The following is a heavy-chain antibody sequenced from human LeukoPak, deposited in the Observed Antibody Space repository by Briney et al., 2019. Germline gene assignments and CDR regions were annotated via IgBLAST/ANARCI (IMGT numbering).Heavy chain of an antibody. D-gene: IGHD3-16*01. Sequence: SETLSLTCTVSDDSISDYYRGWIRQPPGKGLEWIGYIHNSGTSTYNLSLKSRVTISADTSKNQFSLKLNSMTPADTAVYYCTRGAGWLIDYWGQGILVTVSS. CDR1: DDSISDYY. CDR2: IHNSGTS. J-gene: IGHJ4*02. V-gene: IGHV4-59*01. CDR3: TRGAGWLIDY.